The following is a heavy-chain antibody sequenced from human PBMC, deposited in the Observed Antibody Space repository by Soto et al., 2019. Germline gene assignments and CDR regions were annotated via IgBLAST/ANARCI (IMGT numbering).Heavy chain of an antibody. CDR1: GFTFSTHA. CDR3: ARDQTGITTTGGGRIDH. D-gene: IGHD1-20*01. J-gene: IGHJ4*02. V-gene: IGHV3-30-3*01. Sequence: QVQLVESGGGVVQPGRSLRLSCAASGFTFSTHAMHWVRQAPGKGLECVAIVSFDGCNKYYADSVKGRFTISRDNSENTLYLQMRGLTPEDTAVYYCARDQTGITTTGGGRIDHWGQGTLVTVSS. CDR2: VSFDGCNK.